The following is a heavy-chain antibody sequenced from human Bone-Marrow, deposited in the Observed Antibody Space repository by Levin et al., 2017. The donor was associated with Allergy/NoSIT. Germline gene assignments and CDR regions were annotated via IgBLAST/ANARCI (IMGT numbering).Heavy chain of an antibody. CDR2: MNPNNGGT. J-gene: IGHJ4*02. CDR1: GYMFTDHY. CDR3: ARGHYEYGDS. Sequence: ASVKVSCETSGYMFTDHYIHWVRLAPGQGLEWMGRMNPNNGGTNYAKKFRGRVTMTRETSSRTAYLDLSRLTSDDTAIYFCARGHYEYGDSWGQGTLVTVSS. V-gene: IGHV1-2*06. D-gene: IGHD3-22*01.